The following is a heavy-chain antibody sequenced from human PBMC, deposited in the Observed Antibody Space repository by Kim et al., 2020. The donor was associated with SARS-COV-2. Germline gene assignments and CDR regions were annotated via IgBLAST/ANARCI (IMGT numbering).Heavy chain of an antibody. D-gene: IGHD6-13*01. V-gene: IGHV1-69*01. J-gene: IGHJ4*02. Sequence: RKVQGRVTITADETTSTAYMGLSSLRSEDTAVYYCARGEIAAAGRGYFDYWGQGTLVTVSS. CDR3: ARGEIAAAGRGYFDY.